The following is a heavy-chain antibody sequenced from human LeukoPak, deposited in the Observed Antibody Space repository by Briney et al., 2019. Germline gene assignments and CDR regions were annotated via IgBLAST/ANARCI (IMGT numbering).Heavy chain of an antibody. V-gene: IGHV4-31*03. D-gene: IGHD3-22*01. CDR1: GGSISSGGYY. CDR2: IYFSTTT. J-gene: IGHJ4*02. CDR3: ARSSHYSDSSGFSL. Sequence: PSETLSLTCTVSGGSISSGGYYWTWIRQHPGKGLEWIRYIYFSTTTRYNPSLNSRVSISVDTSKNQLSLKLSSVTAADTAVYYCARSSHYSDSSGFSLWGQGTLVTVSS.